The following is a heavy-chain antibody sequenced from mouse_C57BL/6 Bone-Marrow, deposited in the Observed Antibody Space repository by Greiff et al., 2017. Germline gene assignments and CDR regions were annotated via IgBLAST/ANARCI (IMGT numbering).Heavy chain of an antibody. CDR3: ANFYYFDY. V-gene: IGHV1-64*01. CDR1: GYTFTSYW. CDR2: IHPNSGST. D-gene: IGHD4-1*02. J-gene: IGHJ2*01. Sequence: QVQLKQPGAELVKPGASVKLSCKASGYTFTSYWMHWVKQRPGQGLEWIGMIHPNSGSTNYNEKFKSKATLTLDNSSSTAYMQLSSLASEDSAVFYGANFYYFDYWGQGTTLTVSS.